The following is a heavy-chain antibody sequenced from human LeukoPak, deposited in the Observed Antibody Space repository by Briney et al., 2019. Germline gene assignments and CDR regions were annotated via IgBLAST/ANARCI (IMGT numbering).Heavy chain of an antibody. V-gene: IGHV1-18*01. CDR2: ITANKGNT. D-gene: IGHD2-2*02. CDR3: ARGGGGLCSSTSCYTNWFDP. J-gene: IGHJ5*02. CDR1: GYTFTSYG. Sequence: GASVKVSCKASGYTFTSYGISWVRQAPGQGLEWMGWITANKGNTNYAQKLHGRVTMTTDTPTSTAYMELRSLRSDDTAVYYCARGGGGLCSSTSCYTNWFDPWGQGTLVTVSS.